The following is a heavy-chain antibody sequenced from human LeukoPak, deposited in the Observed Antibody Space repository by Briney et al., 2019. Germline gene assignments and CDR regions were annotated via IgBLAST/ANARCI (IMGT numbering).Heavy chain of an antibody. D-gene: IGHD6-19*01. V-gene: IGHV3-48*02. CDR2: ISSSSSPI. CDR1: GFPFRSYT. J-gene: IGHJ4*02. CDR3: ATEDSGRFH. Sequence: GGSLRHSCAASGFPFRSYTMNWVRQAPGKGLEWLSYISSSSSPIYYADSVKGRFTISRDNAKNSLYLQMNSLRDEDTAVYYCATEDSGRFHWGQGTLVTVSS.